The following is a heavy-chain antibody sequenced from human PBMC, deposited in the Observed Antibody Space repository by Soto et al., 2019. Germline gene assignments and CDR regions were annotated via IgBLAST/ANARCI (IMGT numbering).Heavy chain of an antibody. Sequence: QVQLQESGPGLVKPSQTLSLTCTVSAGGSISSGDSYWSWIRQHPGKVLEYIGHIYYGSTYYNPSLKSRVASSVDTSKNQFSLNLNSETAADTAVYYCARGVGSSWYFSYFDYWGQGTLVSVSS. CDR1: AGGSISSGDSY. J-gene: IGHJ4*02. V-gene: IGHV4-31*03. D-gene: IGHD6-13*01. CDR2: IYYGST. CDR3: ARGVGSSWYFSYFDY.